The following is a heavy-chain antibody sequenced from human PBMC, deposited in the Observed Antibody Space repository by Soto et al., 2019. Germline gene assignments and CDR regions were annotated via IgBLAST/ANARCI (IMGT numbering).Heavy chain of an antibody. D-gene: IGHD2-2*01. CDR3: AKVSRCIGVVPDALN. J-gene: IGHJ1*01. V-gene: IGHV3-23*01. CDR2: LSGSGGST. CDR1: GHTFHNYA. Sequence: EVQLLESGGGLEQPGGSLRLSCVGSGHTFHNYAMTWVRQAPGKGLEWVSGLSGSGGSTYYADSVRGRFTISRDDAKNTLYLRMNSLRAEDTAVYYCAKVSRCIGVVPDALNWGQGTLVTVSS.